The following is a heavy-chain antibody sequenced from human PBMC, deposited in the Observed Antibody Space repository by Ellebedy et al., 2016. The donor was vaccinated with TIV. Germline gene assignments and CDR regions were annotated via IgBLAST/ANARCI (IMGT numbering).Heavy chain of an antibody. Sequence: GESLKISCAASGFAVNSYYITWVRQAPGKGLDWVSVIFTSDITSYADSVRGRFTISRDTYKNTVSLQMNSLRVDDTAIYYCAVVDFCWGQGTLVTVSS. D-gene: IGHD2-15*01. J-gene: IGHJ4*02. CDR2: IFTSDIT. V-gene: IGHV3-53*01. CDR3: AVVDFC. CDR1: GFAVNSYY.